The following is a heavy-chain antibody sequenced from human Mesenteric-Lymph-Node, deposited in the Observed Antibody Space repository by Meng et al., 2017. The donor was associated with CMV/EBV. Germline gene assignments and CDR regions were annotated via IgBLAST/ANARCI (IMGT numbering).Heavy chain of an antibody. CDR3: ATTEPCSADSCSRTNYYYYGMDV. Sequence: GGSLRLSCKVSGYSFTSYWIGWVRQVPGKGLEWMGIIYPGDSEIRYSPSFQGQVTISADKSINTAYLQWSSLKASDTAMYYCATTEPCSADSCSRTNYYYYGMDVWGQGTTVTVSS. J-gene: IGHJ6*02. V-gene: IGHV5-51*01. CDR2: IYPGDSEI. D-gene: IGHD2-15*01. CDR1: GYSFTSYW.